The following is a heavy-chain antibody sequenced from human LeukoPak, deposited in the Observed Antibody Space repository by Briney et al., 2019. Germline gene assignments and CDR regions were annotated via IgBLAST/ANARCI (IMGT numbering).Heavy chain of an antibody. CDR3: ARGGYCSGETTCSSTFDY. CDR2: IVWNGGST. D-gene: IGHD2-15*01. CDR1: GFSFDDYG. Sequence: GGSLHLSSSASGFSFDDYGMSWVRQAQGKGLQWVSGIVWNGGSTEYADSVRGRFTISRDNAKSSLYLQMNGLRAEDTALYYCARGGYCSGETTCSSTFDYWGQGALVTVSP. V-gene: IGHV3-20*03. J-gene: IGHJ4*02.